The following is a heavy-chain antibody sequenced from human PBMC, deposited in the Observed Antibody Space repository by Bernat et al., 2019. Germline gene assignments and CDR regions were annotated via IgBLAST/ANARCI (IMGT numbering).Heavy chain of an antibody. CDR3: AKAPSGELAPPFDY. CDR2: ISYDGSNK. CDR1: GFTFSSYG. V-gene: IGHV3-30*18. J-gene: IGHJ4*02. D-gene: IGHD1-26*01. Sequence: QVQLVEAGGGVVQPGRSLRLSCAASGFTFSSYGMVWVRQAPGKGLEGVAVISYDGSNKYYADSVKRRFTISSDNSKNTLYLKMNSRRAEDAAVYYCAKAPSGELAPPFDYWGQGTLVTVSS.